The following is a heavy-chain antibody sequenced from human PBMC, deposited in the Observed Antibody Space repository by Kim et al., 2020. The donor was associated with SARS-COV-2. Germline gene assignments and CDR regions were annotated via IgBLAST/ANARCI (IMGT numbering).Heavy chain of an antibody. D-gene: IGHD4-17*01. J-gene: IGHJ4*02. CDR1: GFTFSTSP. CDR2: ISWDGTRT. CDR3: AKGVTNSGFDY. Sequence: GGSLRLFCAASGFTFSTSPMGWVRQAPGKGLEWVSRISWDGTRTYYADSVRGRVTMSSDKSKNTVYLHMISLRVEDTAVYYCAKGVTNSGFDYWGQGA. V-gene: IGHV3-23*01.